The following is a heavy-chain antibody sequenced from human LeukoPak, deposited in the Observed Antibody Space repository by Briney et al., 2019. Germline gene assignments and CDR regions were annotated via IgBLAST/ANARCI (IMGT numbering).Heavy chain of an antibody. J-gene: IGHJ4*02. CDR1: GYTFTGYY. CDR3: TRRPYSSSWYYFDY. D-gene: IGHD6-13*01. Sequence: GASVKVSCKASGYTFTGYYMHWVRQAPGQGLEWMGWINPNSGGTNYAQKFQGRVTMTRDTSISTAYMELSRLRSDDTAVYYCTRRPYSSSWYYFDYWGQGTLVTVSS. CDR2: INPNSGGT. V-gene: IGHV1-2*02.